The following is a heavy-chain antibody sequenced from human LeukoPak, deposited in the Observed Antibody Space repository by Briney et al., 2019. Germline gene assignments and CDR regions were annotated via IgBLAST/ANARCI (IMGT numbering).Heavy chain of an antibody. Sequence: SEPLSLTCTVSGGSISSYYWSWIRQPPGKGLEWIGYIYYSGSTYYNPSLKSRVTISVDTSKNQFSLKLSSVTAADTAVYYCARTANYYDSSGFPYDAFDIWGQGTMVTVSS. J-gene: IGHJ3*02. CDR2: IYYSGST. CDR3: ARTANYYDSSGFPYDAFDI. CDR1: GGSISSYY. D-gene: IGHD3-22*01. V-gene: IGHV4-59*12.